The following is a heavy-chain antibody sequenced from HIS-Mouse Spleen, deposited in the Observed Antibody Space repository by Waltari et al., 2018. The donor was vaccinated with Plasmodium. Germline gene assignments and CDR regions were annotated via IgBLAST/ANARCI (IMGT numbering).Heavy chain of an antibody. CDR2: MGTAGDT. CDR3: ARGRWNHAFDI. Sequence: EVQLVESGGGLVQPGGSLRLSCAASGFTFSSYDMHWVRQATGKGVEGVSAMGTAGDTYYPGSVKGRFTISREKAKNSLYLQMNSLRAGDTAVYYCARGRWNHAFDIWGQGTMVTVSS. J-gene: IGHJ3*02. D-gene: IGHD1-1*01. CDR1: GFTFSSYD. V-gene: IGHV3-13*01.